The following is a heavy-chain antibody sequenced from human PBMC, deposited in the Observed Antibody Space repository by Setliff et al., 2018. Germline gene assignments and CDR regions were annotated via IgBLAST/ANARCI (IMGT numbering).Heavy chain of an antibody. D-gene: IGHD3-3*01. J-gene: IGHJ6*04. CDR3: ARSYNFWSGPALDV. CDR2: ISSTSYTI. Sequence: ETLSLTCTVSGGSISSGGYYWSWVRHAPGKGLEWVSSISSTSYTIYYADSVKGRFTISRDNAQNSLYLQMNSLRAEDTAVYYCARSYNFWSGPALDVWGKGTTVTVSS. V-gene: IGHV3-48*01. CDR1: GGSISSGGYY.